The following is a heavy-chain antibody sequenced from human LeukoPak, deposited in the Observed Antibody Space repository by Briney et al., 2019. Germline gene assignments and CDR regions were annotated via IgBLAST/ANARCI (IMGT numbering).Heavy chain of an antibody. Sequence: SETLSLTCTVSGGSISTGDYYRSWIRQPPGKGVEWIGYIYYSGTTYYNPSIKSRVTQPVNTSKNQFSLKLSSVTAADTAVYYCAGEYYYDSSGYYWYFDLWGRGTLVTVSS. CDR1: GGSISTGDYY. CDR2: IYYSGTT. V-gene: IGHV4-30-4*08. CDR3: AGEYYYDSSGYYWYFDL. J-gene: IGHJ2*01. D-gene: IGHD3-22*01.